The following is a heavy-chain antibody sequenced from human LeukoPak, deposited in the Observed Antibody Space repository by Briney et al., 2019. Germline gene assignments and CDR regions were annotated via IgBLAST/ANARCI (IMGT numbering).Heavy chain of an antibody. Sequence: ASVKVSCKASGYTFTSFVISWVRQAPGQGLECMGWISAYNGNTNYAQKFQGRVTMTTDTSTSTAYMEMRSLRSDDTAVYYCARCSGHNCFSSSADYWGQGTLVTVSS. V-gene: IGHV1-18*01. D-gene: IGHD2-15*01. CDR2: ISAYNGNT. CDR1: GYTFTSFV. CDR3: ARCSGHNCFSSSADY. J-gene: IGHJ4*02.